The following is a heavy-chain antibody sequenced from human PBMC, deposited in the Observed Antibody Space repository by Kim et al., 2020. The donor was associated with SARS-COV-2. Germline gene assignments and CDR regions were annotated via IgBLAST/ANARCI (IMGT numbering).Heavy chain of an antibody. J-gene: IGHJ5*02. D-gene: IGHD3-22*01. CDR2: VDHSGTT. CDR3: ARGVSSAWTLRAWFDP. V-gene: IGHV4-4*02. CDR1: GASISSSSC. Sequence: SETLSLTCVVSGASISSSSCWSWVRKPPGKGLEWIGEVDHSGTTSYNVSLKNRVSILVDKSKNQFSLRLTSVSAADTAVYYCARGVSSAWTLRAWFDPWGQGTLVTVS.